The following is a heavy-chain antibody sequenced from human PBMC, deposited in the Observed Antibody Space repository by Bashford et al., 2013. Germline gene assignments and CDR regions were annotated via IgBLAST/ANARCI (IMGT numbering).Heavy chain of an antibody. Sequence: GGSLRLSCGASGFTFSNYWMTWVRQAPGKGLEWVSFISSSSNTKYYADSVKGRFTISRDNEKNSLYLQMNSLRDEDTAVYYCAKDINYFQYGMDVWGQGTTVTVSS. J-gene: IGHJ6*02. CDR1: GFTFSNYW. CDR2: ISSSSNTK. CDR3: AKDINYFQYGMDV. V-gene: IGHV3-48*02.